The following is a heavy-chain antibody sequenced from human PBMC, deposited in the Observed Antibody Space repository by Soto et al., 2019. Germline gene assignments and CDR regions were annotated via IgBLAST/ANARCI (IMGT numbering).Heavy chain of an antibody. CDR1: GGSINNHF. J-gene: IGHJ3*02. D-gene: IGHD3-9*01. CDR2: ICHGGNT. V-gene: IGHV4-59*04. Sequence: SETLSLTCSVSGGSINNHFWSGIRQTPGKPLEWIGYICHGGNTYYNPSLRSRVIMSIDKSKNHFSLGLKSVTAADTATYYCARTSYDILTGRLDAFDIWGQGTMVTVSS. CDR3: ARTSYDILTGRLDAFDI.